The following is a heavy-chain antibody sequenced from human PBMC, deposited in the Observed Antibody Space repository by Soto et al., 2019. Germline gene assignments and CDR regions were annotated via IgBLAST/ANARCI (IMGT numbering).Heavy chain of an antibody. D-gene: IGHD1-26*01. J-gene: IGHJ4*02. Sequence: LGESLKISCKGSGYSFTTYWIGWVRQLPGKGLEWMGIIYIGDSDTRYSPSFQGQVTISADKSISTAYLQWSSLEASDTAMYYCARAANGTSHPYHFHYCGQGTTVTVYS. CDR2: IYIGDSDT. CDR1: GYSFTTYW. V-gene: IGHV5-51*01. CDR3: ARAANGTSHPYHFHY.